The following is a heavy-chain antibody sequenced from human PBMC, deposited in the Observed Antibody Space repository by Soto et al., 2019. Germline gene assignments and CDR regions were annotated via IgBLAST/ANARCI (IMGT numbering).Heavy chain of an antibody. Sequence: EVQLVESGGGLVQPGRSLRLSCSASGFTFDDYAMHWVRQAPGKGLEWVSGITSNSGSIAYADSVKGRFTIYRDNAKTSLYLQINSLRPEDTALYYCAKDLSSLFGSWSANYHGMDVWGQGTTVTVSS. V-gene: IGHV3-9*01. CDR3: AKDLSSLFGSWSANYHGMDV. CDR2: ITSNSGSI. J-gene: IGHJ6*02. CDR1: GFTFDDYA. D-gene: IGHD3-10*01.